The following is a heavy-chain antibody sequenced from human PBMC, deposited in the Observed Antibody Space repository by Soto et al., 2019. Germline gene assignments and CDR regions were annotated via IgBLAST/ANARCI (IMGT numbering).Heavy chain of an antibody. V-gene: IGHV3-53*01. CDR3: VRDPYPPAAGRLSSLHY. CDR2: LYTGTDT. J-gene: IGHJ4*02. CDR1: GFTVSSSY. Sequence: PGGSLRLSFAASGFTVSSSYLTWVRQAPGKGLEWVGILYTGTDTVYADSVKGRFTISRDSSKNTLYVQMNSLKAEDTAVYYCVRDPYPPAAGRLSSLHYWGARTLVTV. D-gene: IGHD2-2*01.